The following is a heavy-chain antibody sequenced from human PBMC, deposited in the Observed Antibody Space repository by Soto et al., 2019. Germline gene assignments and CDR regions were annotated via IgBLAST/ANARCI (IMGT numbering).Heavy chain of an antibody. V-gene: IGHV3-30*18. CDR3: AKAYSSSWYGYWYFDL. CDR1: GFTFSSYG. D-gene: IGHD6-13*01. Sequence: QVQLVESGGGVVQPGRSLRLSCAASGFTFSSYGMHWVRQAPGKGLEWVAVISYDGSNKYYADSVKGRFTISRDNSKNTLYLQMNSLRAEDTAVYYCAKAYSSSWYGYWYFDLWGRGTLVTVSS. CDR2: ISYDGSNK. J-gene: IGHJ2*01.